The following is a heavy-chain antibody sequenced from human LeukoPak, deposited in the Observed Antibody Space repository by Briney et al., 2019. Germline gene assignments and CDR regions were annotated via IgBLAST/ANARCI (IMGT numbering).Heavy chain of an antibody. V-gene: IGHV4-59*08. J-gene: IGHJ4*02. CDR3: ARLYYDILTGYPQFDY. CDR2: IYYSGST. CDR1: GGSISSYY. D-gene: IGHD3-9*01. Sequence: SETLSLTCTVSGGSISSYYWSWIRQPPGKGLEWIGYIYYSGSTNYNPSLKSRVTISVDTSKNQFSLKLSSVTAADTAVYYCARLYYDILTGYPQFDYWGQGTLVTVSS.